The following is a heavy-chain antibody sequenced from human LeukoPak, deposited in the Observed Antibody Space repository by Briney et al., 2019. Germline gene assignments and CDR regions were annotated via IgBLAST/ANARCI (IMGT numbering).Heavy chain of an antibody. Sequence: GGSLRLSCEASGFAFSFYAMSWLRHPPRKGLEWVSTINANSGTTSYAASVSGRFTISRDNSNNTLYLQLNTLRAEDTAVYYCAKPISGGLAVTADWFDPWGQGTLVVVSS. CDR2: INANSGTT. CDR3: AKPISGGLAVTADWFDP. CDR1: GFAFSFYA. D-gene: IGHD6-19*01. V-gene: IGHV3-23*01. J-gene: IGHJ5*01.